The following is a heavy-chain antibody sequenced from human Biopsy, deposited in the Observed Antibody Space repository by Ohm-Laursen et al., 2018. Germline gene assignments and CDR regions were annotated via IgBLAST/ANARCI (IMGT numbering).Heavy chain of an antibody. V-gene: IGHV1-46*01. CDR3: ARNTGWYGDLYYFDY. J-gene: IGHJ4*02. D-gene: IGHD6-19*01. Sequence: ASVKVSCKVSVYSFTSYYMHWVRQAPGQGLEWMGMINPSGSTTSYPQIFQGRVTMTRDTSKSTVYMELSSLRSADTAVYFCARNTGWYGDLYYFDYWGQGTLVTVSS. CDR1: VYSFTSYY. CDR2: INPSGSTT.